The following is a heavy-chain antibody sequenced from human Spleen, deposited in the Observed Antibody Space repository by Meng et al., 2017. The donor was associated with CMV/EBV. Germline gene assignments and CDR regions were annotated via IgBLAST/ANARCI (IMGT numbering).Heavy chain of an antibody. J-gene: IGHJ6*02. CDR2: ISGSSTYI. Sequence: GESLKISCAASGFTFSSYSMNWVRQAPGKGLEWLSSISGSSTYIYYADSMRGRFTISRDNAKNSLFLQMNSLRAEDTAVYYCAKSWDGMDVWGQGTTVTVSS. V-gene: IGHV3-21*01. CDR3: AKSWDGMDV. D-gene: IGHD1-26*01. CDR1: GFTFSSYS.